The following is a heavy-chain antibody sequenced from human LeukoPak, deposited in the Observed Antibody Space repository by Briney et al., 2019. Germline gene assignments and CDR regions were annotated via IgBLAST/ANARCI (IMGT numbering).Heavy chain of an antibody. Sequence: SVKVSCKASGGTFSSYAIGWVRQAPGQGLEWMGGIIPIFGTANYAQKFQGRVTITADESTSTAYMELSSLRSEDTAVYYCASRLTDYGSGSYYRAFDIWGQGTMVTVSS. D-gene: IGHD3-10*01. J-gene: IGHJ3*02. V-gene: IGHV1-69*01. CDR3: ASRLTDYGSGSYYRAFDI. CDR2: IIPIFGTA. CDR1: GGTFSSYA.